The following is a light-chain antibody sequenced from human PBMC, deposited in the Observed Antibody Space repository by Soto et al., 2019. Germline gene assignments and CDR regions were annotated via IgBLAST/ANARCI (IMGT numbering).Light chain of an antibody. CDR2: EVS. V-gene: IGLV2-8*01. J-gene: IGLJ2*01. CDR1: SSDVGGYNY. CDR3: SSYAGSNRVV. Sequence: ALTQPPSASGSPGQSVTISCTGTSSDVGGYNYVSWYQQHPGKAPKLMIYEVSKRPSGVPDRFSGSKSGNTASLTVSGLQAEDEADYYCSSYAGSNRVVFGGGTKLTVL.